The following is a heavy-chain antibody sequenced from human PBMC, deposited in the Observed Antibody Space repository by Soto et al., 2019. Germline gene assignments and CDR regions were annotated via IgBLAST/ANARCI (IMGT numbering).Heavy chain of an antibody. D-gene: IGHD3-22*01. CDR3: ASDSSGVPVDY. CDR1: GFTFSSYG. V-gene: IGHV3-30*03. Sequence: QVQLVESGGGVVQPGRSLRLSCAASGFTFSSYGMHWVRHAPGKGLEWVAVISYDGSNKYYADSVKGRFTISRDNSKNTLYLQMNSLRAEDTAVYYCASDSSGVPVDYWGQGTLVTVSS. CDR2: ISYDGSNK. J-gene: IGHJ4*02.